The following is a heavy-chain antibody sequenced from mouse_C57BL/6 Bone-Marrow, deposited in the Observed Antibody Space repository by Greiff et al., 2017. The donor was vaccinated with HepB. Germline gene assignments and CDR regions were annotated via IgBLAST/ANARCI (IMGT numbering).Heavy chain of an antibody. CDR2: ISNGGGST. V-gene: IGHV5-12*01. Sequence: EVQLVESGGGLVQPGGSLKLSCAASGFTFSDYYMYWVRQTPEKRLEWVSYISNGGGSTYYPDTVKGRFTISRDNAKNTLYLQMSRLKSEDTAMYYCASSTVVATPLNFDVWGTGTTVTSPQ. D-gene: IGHD1-1*01. CDR3: ASSTVVATPLNFDV. J-gene: IGHJ1*03. CDR1: GFTFSDYY.